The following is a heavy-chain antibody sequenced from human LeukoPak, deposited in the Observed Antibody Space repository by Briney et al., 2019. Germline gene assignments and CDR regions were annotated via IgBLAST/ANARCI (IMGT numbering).Heavy chain of an antibody. CDR2: IYSGDST. CDR1: GITVTSNY. D-gene: IGHD6-6*01. Sequence: GGSLRLSCAASGITVTSNYMSWVRQAPGKGLEWVAVIYSGDSTYYTDSVKGRFTISRDNSKNPLYLQMNSLRAEDTAVYFCAIRGSSYFDYWGQGTLVTVSS. V-gene: IGHV3-66*01. CDR3: AIRGSSYFDY. J-gene: IGHJ4*02.